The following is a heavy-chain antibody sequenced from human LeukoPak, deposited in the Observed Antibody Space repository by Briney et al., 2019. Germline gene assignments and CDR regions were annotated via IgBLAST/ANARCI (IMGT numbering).Heavy chain of an antibody. V-gene: IGHV4-38-2*01. Sequence: SETLSLTCAVSGYSISSGYYWGWIRQPPGKGLEWIGEINHSGSTNYNPSLKSRVTISVDTSKNQFSLKLSSVTAADTAVYYCARGSPAANDWFDPWGQGTLVTVSS. D-gene: IGHD2-2*01. CDR1: GYSISSGYY. J-gene: IGHJ5*02. CDR2: INHSGST. CDR3: ARGSPAANDWFDP.